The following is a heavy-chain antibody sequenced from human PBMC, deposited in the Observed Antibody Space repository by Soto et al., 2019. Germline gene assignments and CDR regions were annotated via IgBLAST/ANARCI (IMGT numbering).Heavy chain of an antibody. CDR2: IYSGGAT. CDR1: GISVSSSH. V-gene: IGHV3-53*01. CDR3: AKLCPDGSESYSFRYNCIDP. J-gene: IGHJ5*02. D-gene: IGHD3-10*01. Sequence: EVQLVDSGGGLIQPGGSLRLSCAASGISVSSSHMIWVRQAPGKGLEWVSGIYSGGATYYAVSVKGRFTISRDRSKNTVSLQMEDLRLEATAVYHCAKLCPDGSESYSFRYNCIDPWGQGTLVTVSS.